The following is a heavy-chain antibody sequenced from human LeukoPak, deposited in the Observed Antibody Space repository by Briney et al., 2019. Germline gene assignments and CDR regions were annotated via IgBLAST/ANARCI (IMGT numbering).Heavy chain of an antibody. Sequence: GGSLGLSCAASGFTFSSYAMSWVRQAPGKGLEWVSAISGSGGSTYYADSVKGRFTISRDNSKNTLYLQMNSLRAEDTAVYYCAKDSNGVTMGYWGQGTLVTVSS. CDR3: AKDSNGVTMGY. J-gene: IGHJ4*02. V-gene: IGHV3-23*01. CDR2: ISGSGGST. CDR1: GFTFSSYA. D-gene: IGHD4-11*01.